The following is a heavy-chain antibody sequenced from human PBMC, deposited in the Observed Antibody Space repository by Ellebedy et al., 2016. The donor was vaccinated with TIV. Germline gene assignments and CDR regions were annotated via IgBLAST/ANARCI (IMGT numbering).Heavy chain of an antibody. V-gene: IGHV4-39*07. CDR1: GGSIISRSDYY. CDR3: ARVVFGSGRALFDC. Sequence: MPSETLSLTCSLSGGSIISRSDYYWGWIRQPPGKGLEWIGNIYYSGNTHYNPSLNSRVTISVDTSENQFSLKLNSVTAADTAVYYCARVVFGSGRALFDCWGQGALVTVSS. D-gene: IGHD3-10*01. J-gene: IGHJ4*02. CDR2: IYYSGNT.